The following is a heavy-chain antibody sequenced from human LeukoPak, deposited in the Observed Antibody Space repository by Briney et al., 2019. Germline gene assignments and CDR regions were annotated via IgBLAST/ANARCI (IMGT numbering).Heavy chain of an antibody. CDR1: GGSFSGYY. CDR3: ARVKVDTAMGPRMDV. D-gene: IGHD5-18*01. V-gene: IGHV4-34*01. J-gene: IGHJ6*02. Sequence: SETLSLTCAVYGGSFSGYYWSWIRQPPGKGLEWIGEINHSGSTNYNPSLKSRVTISVDASKNQFSLKLSSVTAADTAVYYCARVKVDTAMGPRMDVWGQGTTVTVSS. CDR2: INHSGST.